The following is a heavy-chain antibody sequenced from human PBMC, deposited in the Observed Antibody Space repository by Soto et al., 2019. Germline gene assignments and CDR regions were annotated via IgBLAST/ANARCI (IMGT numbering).Heavy chain of an antibody. V-gene: IGHV4-39*01. D-gene: IGHD7-27*01. Sequence: SETLSLTCTVSGGSISSSSYYWGWIRQPPGKGLEWIVNIYYSGSTYYNPSLKSRVTISVDTSKNQFSLKLSSVTAADTAVYYCARHVNPWAQGAFDIWGKGTMVTVSS. CDR3: ARHVNPWAQGAFDI. CDR2: IYYSGST. CDR1: GGSISSSSYY. J-gene: IGHJ3*02.